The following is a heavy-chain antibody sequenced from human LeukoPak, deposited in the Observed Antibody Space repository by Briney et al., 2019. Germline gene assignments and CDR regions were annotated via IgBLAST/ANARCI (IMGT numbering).Heavy chain of an antibody. J-gene: IGHJ4*02. Sequence: SETLSLTCTVSGGSISSYYWSWIRQPPGKGLEWIGYIYYSGSTNYNPSLKSRVTISVDTSKNQFSLKLSSVTAADTAVYYCARVSDYYDSSGPTPSIGYWGQGTLVTVSS. V-gene: IGHV4-59*01. D-gene: IGHD3-22*01. CDR1: GGSISSYY. CDR2: IYYSGST. CDR3: ARVSDYYDSSGPTPSIGY.